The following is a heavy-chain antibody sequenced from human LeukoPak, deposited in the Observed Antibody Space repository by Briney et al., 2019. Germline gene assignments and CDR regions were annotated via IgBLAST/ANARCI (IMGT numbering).Heavy chain of an antibody. Sequence: VGSLRLSCAASGFTFSSYSMNWVHPAPREGLGWVSSICSSSSYIYYADSVKGRFTISGGNAKNSLYLQMNSLRAEDTAVYYCARTDDNYYDSSGYPSFDYWGQGTLVTVAS. CDR3: ARTDDNYYDSSGYPSFDY. J-gene: IGHJ4*02. V-gene: IGHV3-21*01. CDR2: ICSSSSYI. D-gene: IGHD3-22*01. CDR1: GFTFSSYS.